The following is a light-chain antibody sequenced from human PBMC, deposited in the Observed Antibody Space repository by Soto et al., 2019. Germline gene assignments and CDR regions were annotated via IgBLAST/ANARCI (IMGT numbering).Light chain of an antibody. J-gene: IGKJ1*01. CDR1: QSVSNNY. CDR3: QQYGSSGT. Sequence: TQSPATLSVPPAERATLTRRASQSVSNNYLAWYQQKPGQPPRLLIYGASNRATGIPDRFSGSGSGTDFTLTISRLEPEDFAVYYCQQYGSSGTFGQGTKVDI. CDR2: GAS. V-gene: IGKV3-20*01.